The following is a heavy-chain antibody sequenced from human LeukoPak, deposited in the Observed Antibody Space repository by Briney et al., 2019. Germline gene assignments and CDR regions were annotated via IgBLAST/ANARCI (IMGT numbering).Heavy chain of an antibody. J-gene: IGHJ4*02. CDR2: IKSKTDGGTT. V-gene: IGHV3-15*01. CDR3: TTRSKRVVVAAVY. Sequence: GGSLRLSCAASGFTFSNAWMSWVRQAPGKGLEWVGRIKSKTDGGTTDYAAPVKGRFTISGDDSKNTLYLQMNSLKTEDTAVYYCTTRSKRVVVAAVYWGQGTLVTVSS. D-gene: IGHD2-15*01. CDR1: GFTFSNAW.